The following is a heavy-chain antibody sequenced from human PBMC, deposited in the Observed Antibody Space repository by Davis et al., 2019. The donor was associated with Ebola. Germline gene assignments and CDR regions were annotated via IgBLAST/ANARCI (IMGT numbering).Heavy chain of an antibody. Sequence: GESLKISCAASGFTFSSNSINRLRQPPGKRLEWVSFIISISNHPYYADSVKGRFTVSRDNAKNSLYLQMNSLRAEDTAVYYCVRDPALVVTGGGWFFGLWGRGTLVTVSS. V-gene: IGHV3-21*01. CDR1: GFTFSSNS. CDR2: IISISNHP. J-gene: IGHJ2*01. CDR3: VRDPALVVTGGGWFFGL. D-gene: IGHD2-21*02.